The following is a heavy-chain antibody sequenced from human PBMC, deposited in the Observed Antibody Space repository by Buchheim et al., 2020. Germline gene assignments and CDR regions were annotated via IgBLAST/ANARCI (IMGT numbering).Heavy chain of an antibody. V-gene: IGHV2-5*02. CDR1: GFSLSTSGVG. CDR3: AHKRVAFYGSGSYYPVIDY. Sequence: QITLKESGPTLVKPTQTLTLTCTFSGFSLSTSGVGVGWIRQPPGKALEWLALIYWDDDKRYSPSLKRRLTITKGTSENKVVLTVTNMDPVDTATYYCAHKRVAFYGSGSYYPVIDYWGQGTL. D-gene: IGHD3-10*01. J-gene: IGHJ4*02. CDR2: IYWDDDK.